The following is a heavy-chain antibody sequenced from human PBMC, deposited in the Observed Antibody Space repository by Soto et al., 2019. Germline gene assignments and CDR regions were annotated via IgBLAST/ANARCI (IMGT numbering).Heavy chain of an antibody. J-gene: IGHJ6*02. V-gene: IGHV4-39*07. CDR2: IYYSGST. CDR3: ARGLNPTSSSWKYYYYYYGMDV. CDR1: GGSISRSSYY. D-gene: IGHD6-13*01. Sequence: SETLSLTCTVSGGSISRSSYYWGWIRQPPGKGLEWIGSIYYSGSTYYNPSLKSRVTISVDTSKNQFSLKLSSVTAADTAVYYCARGLNPTSSSWKYYYYYYGMDVWGQGTTVTVSS.